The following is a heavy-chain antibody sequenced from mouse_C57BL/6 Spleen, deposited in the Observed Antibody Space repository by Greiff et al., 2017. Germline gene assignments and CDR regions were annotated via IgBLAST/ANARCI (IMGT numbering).Heavy chain of an antibody. Sequence: VQLQQSGAELVRPGTSVKVSCKASGYAFTNYLIEWVKQRPGQGLEWIGVINPGSGGTNYNEKFKGKATLTADKSSSTAYMQLSSLTSEDSAVYFCARSFDYWGQGTTRTVSA. CDR3: ARSFDY. J-gene: IGHJ2*01. CDR1: GYAFTNYL. CDR2: INPGSGGT. V-gene: IGHV1-54*01.